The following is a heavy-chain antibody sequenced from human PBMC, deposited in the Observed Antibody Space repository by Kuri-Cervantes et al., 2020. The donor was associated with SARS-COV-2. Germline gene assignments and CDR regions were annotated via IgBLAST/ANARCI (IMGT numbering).Heavy chain of an antibody. J-gene: IGHJ6*02. CDR2: IYHSGST. V-gene: IGHV4-30-2*01. CDR1: GGSISSGVYS. Sequence: SCAVSGGSISSGVYSWSWIRQPPGKGLEWIWYIYHSGSTYYNPSLKSQVTISVDTYKNQFSLKLSAVTAADTAVYYCARDGGKEWPFYGMGVWGQGTTVPSP. D-gene: IGHD3-16*01. CDR3: ARDGGKEWPFYGMGV.